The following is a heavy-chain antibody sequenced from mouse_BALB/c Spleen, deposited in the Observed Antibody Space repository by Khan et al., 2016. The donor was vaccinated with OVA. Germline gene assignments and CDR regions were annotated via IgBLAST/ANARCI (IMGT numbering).Heavy chain of an antibody. CDR1: GYTFTSYW. Sequence: QVQLQQSGAELVKPGASVKLSCKTSGYTFTSYWIQWVKQRPGQGLGWIGQIFPGTGTTYYNETFKGKATLTVDTSSSTAYMQLSSLTSEDSAVYFCAKGYFGNYEFVYWGQGTLVTGSP. CDR3: AKGYFGNYEFVY. J-gene: IGHJ3*01. D-gene: IGHD2-1*01. CDR2: IFPGTGTT. V-gene: IGHV1S132*01.